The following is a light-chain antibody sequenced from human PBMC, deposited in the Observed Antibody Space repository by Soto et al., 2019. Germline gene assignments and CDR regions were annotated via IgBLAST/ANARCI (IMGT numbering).Light chain of an antibody. CDR2: GAS. CDR3: QHEYT. J-gene: IGKJ2*01. Sequence: EIVMTQSPATLSVSPGERATLSCRTSQNVSSTVAWYQQRPGQAPRLLIYGASTRATGIPARFSGSGSGTEFTLTISSRQSEDFAVYYCQHEYTFGQGTKLDI. CDR1: QNVSST. V-gene: IGKV3-15*01.